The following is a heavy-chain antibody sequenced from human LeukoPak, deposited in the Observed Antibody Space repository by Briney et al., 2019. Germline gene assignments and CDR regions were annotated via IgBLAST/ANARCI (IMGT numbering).Heavy chain of an antibody. CDR2: ISYDGTIK. CDR3: ARNYDSTGYYYGFQMVFDY. CDR1: GFTFSSNYA. Sequence: PGRSLRLSCAASGFTFSSNYAMHWVRQAPGKGLEWVAVISYDGTIKYYADSVKGRFTISRDNSKNTLFLQMTSLKPEDTAVYYCARNYDSTGYYYGFQMVFDYWGPGTLVTVSS. V-gene: IGHV3-30*04. D-gene: IGHD3-22*01. J-gene: IGHJ4*02.